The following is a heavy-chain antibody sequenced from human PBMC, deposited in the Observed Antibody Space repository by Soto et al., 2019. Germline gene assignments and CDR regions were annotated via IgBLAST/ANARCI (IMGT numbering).Heavy chain of an antibody. Sequence: QVQLVQSGAEVKKPGSSVKVSCKASGGTFSSYAISWVRQAPGQGLEWMGGIIPIFGTANYAQKFRGRVTITADKSTSTAYMELSSLRSEDTAVYYCARGGDIVVVPAASYYYYGMDVWGQGTTVTVSS. CDR1: GGTFSSYA. CDR3: ARGGDIVVVPAASYYYYGMDV. D-gene: IGHD2-2*01. J-gene: IGHJ6*02. CDR2: IIPIFGTA. V-gene: IGHV1-69*06.